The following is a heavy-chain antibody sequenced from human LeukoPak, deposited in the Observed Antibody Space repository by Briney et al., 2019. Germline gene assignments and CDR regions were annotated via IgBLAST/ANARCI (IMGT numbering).Heavy chain of an antibody. CDR3: AAYSGWPHNRFDP. D-gene: IGHD6-19*01. V-gene: IGHV1-24*01. Sequence: ASVTVSCKVSGYTLTELSMHWVRQAPGKGLEWMGGFDPEDGETIYAQKFQGRVTMTEDTSTDTAYMELSSLRSEDTAVYYCAAYSGWPHNRFDPWGQGTLVTVSS. J-gene: IGHJ5*02. CDR1: GYTLTELS. CDR2: FDPEDGET.